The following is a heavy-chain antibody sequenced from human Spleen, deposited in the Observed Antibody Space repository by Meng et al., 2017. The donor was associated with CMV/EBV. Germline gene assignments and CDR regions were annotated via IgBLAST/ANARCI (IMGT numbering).Heavy chain of an antibody. J-gene: IGHJ6*02. Sequence: GGSLRLSCAASGFIFRSYWLSWVRQAPGKGLEWVANIKQTGSEKYYVDSVRGRFTISRDNSKNTVDLQMNDLRAEDTAVYYCARAPYSSSTFYYYGMDVWGQGTTVTVSS. D-gene: IGHD6-6*01. CDR3: ARAPYSSSTFYYYGMDV. CDR1: GFIFRSYW. V-gene: IGHV3-7*01. CDR2: IKQTGSEK.